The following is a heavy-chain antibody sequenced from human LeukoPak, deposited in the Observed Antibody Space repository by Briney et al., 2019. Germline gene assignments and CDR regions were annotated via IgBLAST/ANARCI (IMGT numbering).Heavy chain of an antibody. Sequence: SQTLSLTCAISGDSVSSNSVTWNWIRQSPSRGLEWLGRTYYRSKWYNDYVVFVKSRININPDTSKNQFSLQLNSVTPEGTAVYYCARGGQGDGYSADEAFDIWGQGTMVTVS. CDR3: ARGGQGDGYSADEAFDI. CDR1: GDSVSSNSVT. J-gene: IGHJ3*02. D-gene: IGHD5-18*01. CDR2: TYYRSKWYN. V-gene: IGHV6-1*01.